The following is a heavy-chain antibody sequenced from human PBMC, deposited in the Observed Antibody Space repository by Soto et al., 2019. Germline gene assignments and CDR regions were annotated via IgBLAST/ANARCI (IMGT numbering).Heavy chain of an antibody. CDR3: ARDRSSGSYGY. D-gene: IGHD1-26*01. Sequence: SETLSLTCTVSGGSLSSGGYYWSWIRQHPGKGLEWIGYIYYSGSTYHNPSLKSRVTISVDTSKNQFSLKLSSVTAADTAVYYCARDRSSGSYGYWGQGTLVTVSS. J-gene: IGHJ4*02. CDR2: IYYSGST. V-gene: IGHV4-31*03. CDR1: GGSLSSGGYY.